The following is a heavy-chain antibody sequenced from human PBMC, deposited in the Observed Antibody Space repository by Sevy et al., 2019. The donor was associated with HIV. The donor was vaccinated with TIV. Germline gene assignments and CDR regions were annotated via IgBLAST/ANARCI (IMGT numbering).Heavy chain of an antibody. CDR1: GYSISSGYN. V-gene: IGHV4-38-2*01. J-gene: IGHJ4*02. CDR2: IDHSGST. Sequence: SETLSLTCAVSGYSISSGYNWVWIRQPPGKGLEGIERIDHSGSTYKNLSLKSRVSISVDTSKNKFSLKLSSVTAADTVVYYCARVEGRLRPFDYWGQGTLVTVSS. CDR3: ARVEGRLRPFDY.